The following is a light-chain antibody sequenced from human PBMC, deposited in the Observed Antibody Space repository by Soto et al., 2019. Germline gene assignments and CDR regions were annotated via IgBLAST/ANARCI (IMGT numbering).Light chain of an antibody. CDR2: GAS. J-gene: IGKJ2*01. V-gene: IGKV3-20*01. CDR1: QSVSSSY. Sequence: IVLTQSPCTLSLSPGERATLSCSASQSVSSSYLAWYQQKPGQAPRLLIYGASSRATGIPDRFSGSGSGTDFTLTISRLEPEDFAVYYCQQYGSSPYTFGQGTKVDIK. CDR3: QQYGSSPYT.